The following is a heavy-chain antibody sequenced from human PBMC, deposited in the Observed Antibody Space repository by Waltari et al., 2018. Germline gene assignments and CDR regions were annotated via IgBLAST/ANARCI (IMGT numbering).Heavy chain of an antibody. CDR1: GGPISSYY. CDR3: ARTTGSGRRGWFDP. Sequence: QVQLQESGPGLVKPSETLSLTCTVSGGPISSYYWSWIRQPPGKGLEWIGYIYYSGSTNYNPSLKSRVTISVDTSKNQFSLKLSSVTAADTAVYYCARTTGSGRRGWFDPWGQGTLVTVSS. J-gene: IGHJ5*02. V-gene: IGHV4-59*01. D-gene: IGHD6-19*01. CDR2: IYYSGST.